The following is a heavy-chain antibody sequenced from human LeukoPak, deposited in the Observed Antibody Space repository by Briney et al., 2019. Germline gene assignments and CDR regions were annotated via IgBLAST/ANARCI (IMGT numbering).Heavy chain of an antibody. V-gene: IGHV3-48*02. J-gene: IGHJ4*02. Sequence: GGSLRLSCAASGFTFSSYSMNWVRQAPGKGLEWVSYISSSSSTIYYADSVKGRFTISRDNAKNSLYLRMNSLRDEDTAVYYCARDLEGYDILTGYYKSGGVDYWGQGTLVTVSS. D-gene: IGHD3-9*01. CDR1: GFTFSSYS. CDR2: ISSSSSTI. CDR3: ARDLEGYDILTGYYKSGGVDY.